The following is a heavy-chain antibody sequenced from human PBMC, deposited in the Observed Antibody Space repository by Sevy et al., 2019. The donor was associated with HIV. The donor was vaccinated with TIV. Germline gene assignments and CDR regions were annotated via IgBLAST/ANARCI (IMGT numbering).Heavy chain of an antibody. V-gene: IGHV3-20*04. CDR3: ARGYGDYDGGDY. CDR2: INWNGGST. D-gene: IGHD4-17*01. Sequence: GSLRLSCAASGFTFDDYGMSWVRQAPGKGLEWVSGINWNGGSTGYADSVKGRFTISRDNAKNSLYLQMNSLRAEDTALYYCARGYGDYDGGDYWGQGTLVTVSS. J-gene: IGHJ4*02. CDR1: GFTFDDYG.